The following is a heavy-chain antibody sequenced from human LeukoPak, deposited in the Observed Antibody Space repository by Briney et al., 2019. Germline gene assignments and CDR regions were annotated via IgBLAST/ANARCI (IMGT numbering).Heavy chain of an antibody. CDR2: IYYSGST. CDR1: VGSISSYY. D-gene: IGHD3-22*01. J-gene: IGHJ5*02. Sequence: PSETLSLTCTVSVGSISSYYWSWIRQPPGKGLEWIGYIYYSGSTNYNPSLKSRVTISVDTSKNQFSLKLSSVTAADTAVYYCARAGYYYDSSGYNNWFDPWGQGTLVTVSS. CDR3: ARAGYYYDSSGYNNWFDP. V-gene: IGHV4-59*01.